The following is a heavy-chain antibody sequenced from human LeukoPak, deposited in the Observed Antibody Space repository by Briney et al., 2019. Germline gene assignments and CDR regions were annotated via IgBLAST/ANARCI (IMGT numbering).Heavy chain of an antibody. V-gene: IGHV3-30*03. CDR3: ARIVGGPMFGGYFDWLRLDY. D-gene: IGHD3-9*01. Sequence: GGSLRLSCAASGFTFSSYGMHWVRQAPGKGLEWVAVISYDGSNKYYADSVKGRFTISRDNSKNTLYLQMNSLRAEDTAVYYCARIVGGPMFGGYFDWLRLDYWGQGTLVTVSS. J-gene: IGHJ4*02. CDR2: ISYDGSNK. CDR1: GFTFSSYG.